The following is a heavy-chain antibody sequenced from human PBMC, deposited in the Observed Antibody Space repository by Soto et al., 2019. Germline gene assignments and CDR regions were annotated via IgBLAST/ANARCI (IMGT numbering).Heavy chain of an antibody. CDR2: ISYDGNNK. Sequence: GGSLRLSCATSGFTFNSYAMYWVRQAPGKGLEWLAVISYDGNNKYYADSVEGRFTISRDNSNNTLYLQMNSLRAEDTAVYYCARSSDYNYYFDYWGQGALVTV. D-gene: IGHD3-22*01. CDR1: GFTFNSYA. J-gene: IGHJ4*02. V-gene: IGHV3-30-3*01. CDR3: ARSSDYNYYFDY.